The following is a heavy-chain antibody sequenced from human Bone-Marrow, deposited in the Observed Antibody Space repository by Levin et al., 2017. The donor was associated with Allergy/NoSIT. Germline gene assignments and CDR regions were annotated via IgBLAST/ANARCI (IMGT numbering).Heavy chain of an antibody. V-gene: IGHV3-64*01. D-gene: IGHD5-18*01. J-gene: IGHJ4*02. CDR1: GFTFSSYA. Sequence: GGSLRLSCAASGFTFSSYAMHWVRQAPGKGLEYVSAISSNGGSTYYANSVKGRFTISRDNSKNTLYLQMGSLRAEDMAVYYCARGTGYATRFDYWGQGTLVTVSS. CDR2: ISSNGGST. CDR3: ARGTGYATRFDY.